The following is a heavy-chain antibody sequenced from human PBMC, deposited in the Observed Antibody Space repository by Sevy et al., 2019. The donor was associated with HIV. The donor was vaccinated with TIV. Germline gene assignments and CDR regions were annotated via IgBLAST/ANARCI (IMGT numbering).Heavy chain of an antibody. CDR2: IIGSGGRT. Sequence: GGSLRLSCAASGFTFSSYAMSWVRQSPGKGLEWVSCIIGSGGRTYYAESVKGRFTISRDNPKNTMYLQMNNLRAEDTAVYYCAKDGHDYGDFYFNYWGQGTLVTVSS. J-gene: IGHJ4*02. CDR1: GFTFSSYA. CDR3: AKDGHDYGDFYFNY. V-gene: IGHV3-23*01. D-gene: IGHD4-17*01.